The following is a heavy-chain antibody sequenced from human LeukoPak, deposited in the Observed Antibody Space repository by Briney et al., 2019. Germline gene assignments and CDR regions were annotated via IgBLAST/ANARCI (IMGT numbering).Heavy chain of an antibody. Sequence: SETLSLTCTVSGGSISTYYWSWIRQPAGNGLEWIGRIHTSGTTHYNPSLQSRVTMSVDTSKNQFSLNLRSVTAADTAVYFCGRESRIVGTTSVWYYFDYWGQGTLVTVSS. CDR3: GRESRIVGTTSVWYYFDY. CDR1: GGSISTYY. V-gene: IGHV4-4*07. D-gene: IGHD1-26*01. J-gene: IGHJ4*02. CDR2: IHTSGTT.